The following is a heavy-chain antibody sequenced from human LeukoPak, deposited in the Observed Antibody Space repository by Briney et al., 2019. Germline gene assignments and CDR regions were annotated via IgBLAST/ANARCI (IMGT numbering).Heavy chain of an antibody. Sequence: GGSLRLSCAASGFTFSSYSMNWGRQAPGKGLEWVSYISSSSSTIYYADSVKGRFTISRDNAKNSLYLQMNSLRAEDTAVYYCARAPEMYYDYVWGSYRSFFDYWGQGTLVTVSS. J-gene: IGHJ4*02. V-gene: IGHV3-48*01. CDR3: ARAPEMYYDYVWGSYRSFFDY. D-gene: IGHD3-16*02. CDR2: ISSSSSTI. CDR1: GFTFSSYS.